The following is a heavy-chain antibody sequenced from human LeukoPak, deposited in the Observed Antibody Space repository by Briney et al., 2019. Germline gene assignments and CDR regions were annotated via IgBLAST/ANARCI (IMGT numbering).Heavy chain of an antibody. D-gene: IGHD5-12*01. CDR2: INTLDGNT. J-gene: IGHJ4*02. Sequence: GASVKVSCKASGYTFIYYGFTRLRQAPGQRLEWMGRINTLDGNTDYAQKFQDRVTMTTDTSTNTAYMELRSLRPDDTAVYYCARDRYEFTYWGQGTLVTVSS. CDR3: ARDRYEFTY. V-gene: IGHV1-18*01. CDR1: GYTFIYYG.